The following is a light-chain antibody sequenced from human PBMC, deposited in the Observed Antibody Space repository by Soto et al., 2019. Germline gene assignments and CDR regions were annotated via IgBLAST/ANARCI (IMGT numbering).Light chain of an antibody. V-gene: IGKV3-20*01. J-gene: IGKJ4*01. CDR1: QSVSSSS. CDR3: NQYHSSFS. Sequence: EIVLTQSPGTLSLSPGEGATLSCRASQSVSSSSLTWYQQKRGQAPRLLIYGASTRATSIPARFSGSGSGRDFTLTIGRLETEDFAVYYCNQYHSSFSFGGGTKVESK. CDR2: GAS.